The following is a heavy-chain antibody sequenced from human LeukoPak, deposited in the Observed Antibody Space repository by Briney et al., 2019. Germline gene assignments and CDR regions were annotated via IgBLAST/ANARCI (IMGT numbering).Heavy chain of an antibody. CDR3: ARGGQYQLLFSWLDP. J-gene: IGHJ5*02. Sequence: GESLKISCKGSGYSFTSYWIGWVRRMPGKGLEWMGIIYPGDSDTRYSPSFQGQVTISADKSISTAYLQWSSLKASDTAMYYCARGGQYQLLFSWLDPWGQGTLVTVSS. CDR2: IYPGDSDT. D-gene: IGHD2-2*01. CDR1: GYSFTSYW. V-gene: IGHV5-51*01.